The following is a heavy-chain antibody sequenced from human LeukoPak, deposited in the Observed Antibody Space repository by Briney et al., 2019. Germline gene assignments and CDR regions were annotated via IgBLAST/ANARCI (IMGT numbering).Heavy chain of an antibody. V-gene: IGHV3-30-3*01. CDR1: GFTFSSYA. CDR2: ISYDGSNK. J-gene: IGHJ4*02. Sequence: GGSLRLSRAASGFTFSSYAMHWVRQAPGKGLEWVAVISYDGSNKYYADSVKGRFTISRDNSKNTLYLQMNSLRAEDTAVYYCATFSGENPFDYWGQGTLVTVSS. CDR3: ATFSGENPFDY. D-gene: IGHD3-10*01.